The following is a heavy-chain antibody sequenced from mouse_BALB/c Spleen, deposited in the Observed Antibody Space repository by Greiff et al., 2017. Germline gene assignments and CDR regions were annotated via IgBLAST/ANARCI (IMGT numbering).Heavy chain of an antibody. CDR3: ARAGKRAWFAY. V-gene: IGHV2-6-7*01. Sequence: QVQLKESGPGLVAPSQSLSITCTVSGFSLTGYGVNWVRQPPGKGLEWLGMIWGDGSTDYNSALKSRLSISKDNSKSQGFLKMNSLQTDDTARYYCARAGKRAWFAYWGQGTLVTVSA. CDR2: IWGDGST. J-gene: IGHJ3*01. CDR1: GFSLTGYG.